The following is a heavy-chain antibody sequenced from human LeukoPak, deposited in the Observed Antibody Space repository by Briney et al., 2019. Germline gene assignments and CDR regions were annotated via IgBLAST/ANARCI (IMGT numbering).Heavy chain of an antibody. CDR3: ARGTHCSSTSCYYYYYMDV. CDR2: MNPNSGNT. V-gene: IGHV1-8*01. D-gene: IGHD2-2*01. CDR1: GYTFTSYD. Sequence: ASVKVSCKASGYTFTSYDINWVRQATGQGLEWMGWMNPNSGNTGYAQKFQGIVTMTRNTSISTAYMELSSLRSEDTAVYYCARGTHCSSTSCYYYYYMDVWGKGTTVTVSS. J-gene: IGHJ6*03.